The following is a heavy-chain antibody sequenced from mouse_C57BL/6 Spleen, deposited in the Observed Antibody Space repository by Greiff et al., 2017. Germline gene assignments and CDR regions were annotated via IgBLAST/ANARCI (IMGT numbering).Heavy chain of an antibody. CDR1: GYTFTSYG. Sequence: QVQLQQSGAELARPGASVKLSCKASGYTFTSYGISWVKQRTGQGLEWIGEIYPRSGNTYYNEKFKGKDTLTADKSSSTAYMELRSLTSEDSAVXFCTRDYDYAFAYWGQGTLVTVSA. J-gene: IGHJ3*01. CDR2: IYPRSGNT. CDR3: TRDYDYAFAY. V-gene: IGHV1-81*01. D-gene: IGHD2-4*01.